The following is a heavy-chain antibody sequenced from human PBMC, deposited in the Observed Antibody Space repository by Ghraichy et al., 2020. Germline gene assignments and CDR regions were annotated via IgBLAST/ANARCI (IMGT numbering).Heavy chain of an antibody. CDR3: ICTAGWHS. J-gene: IGHJ5*02. CDR1: GGSITYHH. D-gene: IGHD5-24*01. Sequence: SETLSLTCTVSGGSITYHHWSWIRQPPGKGLQWIGYVSSSAGTNYNPSLKSRVTISADTSKNQFSLNLSSVTAADTAIYYCICTAGWHSSGQGTLVTVSS. CDR2: VSSSAGT. V-gene: IGHV4-59*11.